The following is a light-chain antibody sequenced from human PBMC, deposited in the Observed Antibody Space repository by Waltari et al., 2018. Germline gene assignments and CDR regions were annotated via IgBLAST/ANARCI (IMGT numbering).Light chain of an antibody. Sequence: SYEVTQPPSVSVSPGQTASITCPADPMGNKYTSWYQQKPGQSPELVNYQDNKRPSGIPERFSGSNSGNTATLNISGTQAMDEADYYCQSWDTSTTNVVFGGGTKLTVL. CDR1: PMGNKY. J-gene: IGLJ2*01. CDR3: QSWDTSTTNVV. CDR2: QDN. V-gene: IGLV3-1*01.